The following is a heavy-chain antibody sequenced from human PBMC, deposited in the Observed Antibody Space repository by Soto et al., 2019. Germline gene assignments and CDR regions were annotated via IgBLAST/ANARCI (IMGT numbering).Heavy chain of an antibody. Sequence: QVQLVESGGGVVQPGRSLRLSCAASGFTFSSYAMHWVRQAPGKGLEWVPVISYDGSNKYYADSVKGRFTIDRDNSKNTLYLQMNSLRAEDTAVYYCARDCVDTGYGMDVWGQGATVTVSS. V-gene: IGHV3-30-3*01. J-gene: IGHJ6*02. CDR2: ISYDGSNK. CDR1: GFTFSSYA. D-gene: IGHD5-18*01. CDR3: ARDCVDTGYGMDV.